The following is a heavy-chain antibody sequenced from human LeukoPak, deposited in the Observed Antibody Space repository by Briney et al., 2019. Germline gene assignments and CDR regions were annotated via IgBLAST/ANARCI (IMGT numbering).Heavy chain of an antibody. D-gene: IGHD4-17*01. CDR2: ISGSGGST. Sequence: GGSLRLSCAASGFTFSSYGMSWVRQAPGKVLEWVSAISGSGGSTYYADSVKGRFTTSRDNSKNTLYLQMNSLRAEDTAVYYCAKGFIAVSTVTTGWFDPWGQGTLVTVSS. J-gene: IGHJ5*02. V-gene: IGHV3-23*01. CDR1: GFTFSSYG. CDR3: AKGFIAVSTVTTGWFDP.